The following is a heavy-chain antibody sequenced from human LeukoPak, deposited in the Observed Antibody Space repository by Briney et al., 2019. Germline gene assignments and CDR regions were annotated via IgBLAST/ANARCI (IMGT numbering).Heavy chain of an antibody. D-gene: IGHD6-13*01. CDR3: ARESNWSAQDY. V-gene: IGHV1-3*01. CDR1: GYTFTSYA. CDR2: INAGNGNT. J-gene: IGHJ4*02. Sequence: ASVKVSFKASGYTFTSYAMHWVRQAPGQTLEWMGWINAGNGNTKYSQKFQGRVTITRDTSASTAYMELSSLRSEDTAVYYCARESNWSAQDYWGQGTLVTVSS.